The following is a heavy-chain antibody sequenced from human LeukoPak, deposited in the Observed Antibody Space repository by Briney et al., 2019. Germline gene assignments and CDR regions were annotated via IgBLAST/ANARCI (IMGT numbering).Heavy chain of an antibody. CDR1: GFTFSSYG. J-gene: IGHJ6*02. D-gene: IGHD3-22*01. V-gene: IGHV3-33*01. CDR2: IWYDGSNK. CDR3: ARDREVVAFTRYYYYYGMDV. Sequence: GGSLRLSCAASGFTFSSYGMHWVRQAPGKGLEWVAVIWYDGSNKYYADSVKGRFTISRDNSKNTLYLQMNSLRAEDTAVYYCARDREVVAFTRYYYYYGMDVWGQGTTVTVSS.